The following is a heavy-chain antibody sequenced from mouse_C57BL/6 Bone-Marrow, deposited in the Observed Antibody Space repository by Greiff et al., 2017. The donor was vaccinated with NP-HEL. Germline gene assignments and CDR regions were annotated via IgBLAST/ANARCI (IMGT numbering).Heavy chain of an antibody. V-gene: IGHV1-64*01. CDR3: ARGYYGSRGFDY. D-gene: IGHD1-1*01. Sequence: QVQLQQPGAELVKPGASVKLSCTASGYTFTSYWMHWVKQRPGQGLEWIGMIHPNSGSTNYNEKFKIKATLTVDKSSSTAYMQLSSLTSEDSAVYYCARGYYGSRGFDYWGQGTTLTVSS. CDR2: IHPNSGST. J-gene: IGHJ2*01. CDR1: GYTFTSYW.